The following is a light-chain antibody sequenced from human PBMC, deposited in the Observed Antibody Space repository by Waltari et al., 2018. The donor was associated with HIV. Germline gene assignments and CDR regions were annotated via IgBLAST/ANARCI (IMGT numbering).Light chain of an antibody. Sequence: EIVLTQSPVTLSLSPGERATLSCRASQSVSSNYLVWYQQKPGHAPRLLINGASNRATGIPARFSGSGSGTDFTLTISGLEPEDFAVYYCQQFHNSQYTFGQGTKLEIK. J-gene: IGKJ2*01. CDR3: QQFHNSQYT. V-gene: IGKV3-20*01. CDR1: QSVSSNY. CDR2: GAS.